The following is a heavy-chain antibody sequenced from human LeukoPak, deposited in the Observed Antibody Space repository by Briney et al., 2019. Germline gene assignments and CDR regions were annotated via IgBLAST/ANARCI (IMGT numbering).Heavy chain of an antibody. CDR1: GGSFSGYY. J-gene: IGHJ5*02. V-gene: IGHV4-34*01. CDR2: IYYSGST. CDR3: ARGSSGSYEFCWFDP. Sequence: SETLSLTCAVYGGSFSGYYWGWIRQPPGKGLEWIGSIYYSGSTYYNPSLKSRVTISVDTSKNQFSLKLSSVTAADTAVYYCARGSSGSYEFCWFDPWGQGTLVTVSS. D-gene: IGHD1-26*01.